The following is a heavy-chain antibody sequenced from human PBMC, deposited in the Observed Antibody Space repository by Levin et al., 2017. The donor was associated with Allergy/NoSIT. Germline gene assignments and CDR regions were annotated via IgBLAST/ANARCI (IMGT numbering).Heavy chain of an antibody. V-gene: IGHV5-10-1*01. D-gene: IGHD3-10*01. CDR3: VMVRGAFFDY. Sequence: ASVKVSCQGSGYTFTSYWINWVRQIPGEGLMWMGRIDPSDSYTEYSPSFQGHVTISADKSISTAYLQWSSLKASDTAMYYCVMVRGAFFDYWGQGTQVTVSS. CDR1: GYTFTSYW. J-gene: IGHJ4*02. CDR2: IDPSDSYT.